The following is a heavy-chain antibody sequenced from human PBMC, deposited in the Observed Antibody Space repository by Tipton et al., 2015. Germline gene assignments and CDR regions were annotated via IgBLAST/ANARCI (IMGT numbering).Heavy chain of an antibody. Sequence: SLRLSCAASEFNFNSYSMNWVRQAPGKGLEWVSAISVSGGSTFYADSVKGRFTISRDNSKNTLYLQMNSLRAEDTAVYYCAKDLAGHYWGQGTLVTVSS. CDR2: ISVSGGST. J-gene: IGHJ4*02. V-gene: IGHV3-23*01. CDR1: EFNFNSYS. CDR3: AKDLAGHY.